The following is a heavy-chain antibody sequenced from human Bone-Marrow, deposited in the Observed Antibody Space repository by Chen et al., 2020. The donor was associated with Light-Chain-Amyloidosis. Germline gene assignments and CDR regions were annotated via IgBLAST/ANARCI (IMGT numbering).Heavy chain of an antibody. CDR3: ASYDPRTYYYYYMDV. D-gene: IGHD3-3*01. J-gene: IGHJ6*03. Sequence: EVQLVESGGDLVKPGGSLRLSCAASGFTFRSNSMNWVRQAPGKGLEWVSSISSSSSYIYYADSVKGRFTISRDNAKNSLYLQMNSLRAEDTAVYYCASYDPRTYYYYYMDVWGKGTTVTVSS. CDR2: ISSSSSYI. CDR1: GFTFRSNS. V-gene: IGHV3-21*01.